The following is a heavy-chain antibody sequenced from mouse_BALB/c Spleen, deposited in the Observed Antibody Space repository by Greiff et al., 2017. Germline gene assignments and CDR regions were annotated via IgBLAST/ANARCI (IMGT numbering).Heavy chain of an antibody. V-gene: IGHV1-7*01. CDR1: GYTFTSYW. CDR2: INPSTGYT. D-gene: IGHD3-3*01. J-gene: IGHJ3*01. Sequence: VQLQQSGAELAKPGASVKMSCKASGYTFTSYWMHWVKQRPGQGLEWIGYINPSTGYTEYNQKFKDKATLTADKSSSTAYMQLSSLTSEDSAVYYCAREGRSWFAYWGQGTLVTVSA. CDR3: AREGRSWFAY.